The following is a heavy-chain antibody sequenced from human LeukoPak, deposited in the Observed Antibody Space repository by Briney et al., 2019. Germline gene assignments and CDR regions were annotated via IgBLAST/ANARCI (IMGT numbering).Heavy chain of an antibody. Sequence: SQTLSLTCDISGDSVSSNGASWTWIRQSPSRGLEWLGRTYYRCKWYYEYVVSVKRRTSINPRKSKNQFSLQLNYVTTADTAVYYCGRESDCGVFTNWGQGTLVTVSS. CDR1: GDSVSSNGAS. CDR3: GRESDCGVFTN. J-gene: IGHJ4*02. D-gene: IGHD2-21*01. CDR2: TYYRCKWYY. V-gene: IGHV6-1*01.